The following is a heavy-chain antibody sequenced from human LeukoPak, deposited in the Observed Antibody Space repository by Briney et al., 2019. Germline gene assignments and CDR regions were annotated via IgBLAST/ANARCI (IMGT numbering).Heavy chain of an antibody. J-gene: IGHJ4*02. CDR1: GFTFSSYG. D-gene: IGHD2-15*01. Sequence: GGSLRLSCASSGFTFSSYGMHGVRQAPGKGLEWVAVIWYDGSNKYYADSVKGRFTISRDNSKNTLYLQMNSLRAEDTAVYYCARDSCSGGSCYSDYWGQGTLVTVSS. CDR3: ARDSCSGGSCYSDY. V-gene: IGHV3-33*01. CDR2: IWYDGSNK.